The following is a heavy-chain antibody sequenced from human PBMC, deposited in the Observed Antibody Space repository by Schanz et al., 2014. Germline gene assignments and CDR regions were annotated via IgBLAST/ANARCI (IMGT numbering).Heavy chain of an antibody. V-gene: IGHV3-53*01. J-gene: IGHJ5*02. CDR1: GFTVNTNY. CDR3: AKVVASGPTTGPFDP. D-gene: IGHD1-26*01. Sequence: EVQLVESGGGLIQPGGSLRLSCAVSGFTVNTNYMSWVRQAPGKGLEWISSMYINSGSTQYADSVKGRFIISRDSSKNTLFLQMNSLRAEDTAVYFCAKVVASGPTTGPFDPWGQGTLVTVSS. CDR2: MYINSGST.